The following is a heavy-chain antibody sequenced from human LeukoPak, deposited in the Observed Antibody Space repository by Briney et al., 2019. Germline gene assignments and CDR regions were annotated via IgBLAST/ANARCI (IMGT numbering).Heavy chain of an antibody. Sequence: SETLSLTCTVSGGSISSYYWSWIRQPPGKGLEWNGYIYYSGSTNYNPSLKSRVTISVDTSKNQFSLKLSSVTAADTAVYYCARHPPGDYGIDYWGQGTLVTVSS. CDR1: GGSISSYY. D-gene: IGHD4-17*01. V-gene: IGHV4-59*08. J-gene: IGHJ4*02. CDR2: IYYSGST. CDR3: ARHPPGDYGIDY.